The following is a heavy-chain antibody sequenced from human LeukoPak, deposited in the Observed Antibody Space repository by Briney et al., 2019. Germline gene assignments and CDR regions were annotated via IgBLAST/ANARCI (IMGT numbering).Heavy chain of an antibody. CDR3: ARGYSSGWYGDY. CDR1: GFTFSSYA. J-gene: IGHJ4*02. D-gene: IGHD6-19*01. Sequence: GGSLRLSCAASGFTFSSYAMHWVRQAPGKGLEWVAVISYDGSNKYYADSVEGRFTISRDNSKNTLYLQMNSLRAEDTAVYYCARGYSSGWYGDYWGQGTLVTVSS. CDR2: ISYDGSNK. V-gene: IGHV3-30*04.